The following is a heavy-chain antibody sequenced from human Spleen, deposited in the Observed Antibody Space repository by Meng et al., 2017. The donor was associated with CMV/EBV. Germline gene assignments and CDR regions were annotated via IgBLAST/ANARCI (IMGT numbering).Heavy chain of an antibody. V-gene: IGHV1-69*04. Sequence: SVKVSCKASGGTFSTYYVNWVRQAPGHGLEWMGKIITLSDVTTYAQKFQGRVTITADKSTSTAYMELSSLRSEDTAVYYCARDRIVALSWSGMDVWGQGTTVTVSS. CDR3: ARDRIVALSWSGMDV. CDR1: GGTFSTYY. J-gene: IGHJ6*02. CDR2: IITLSDVT. D-gene: IGHD3-22*01.